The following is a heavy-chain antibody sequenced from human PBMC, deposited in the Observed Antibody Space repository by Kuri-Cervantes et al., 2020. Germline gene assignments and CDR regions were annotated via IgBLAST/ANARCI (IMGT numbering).Heavy chain of an antibody. Sequence: SLKISCAASGFTFDDYAMHWVRRAPGKGLEWVSGISWNSGSIGYADSVKGRFTISRDNAKNSLYLQMNSLRAEDTAVYYCARYCSSSSCWDAFDIWGQGTMVTVSS. CDR3: ARYCSSSSCWDAFDI. J-gene: IGHJ3*02. D-gene: IGHD2-15*01. CDR2: ISWNSGSI. V-gene: IGHV3-9*01. CDR1: GFTFDDYA.